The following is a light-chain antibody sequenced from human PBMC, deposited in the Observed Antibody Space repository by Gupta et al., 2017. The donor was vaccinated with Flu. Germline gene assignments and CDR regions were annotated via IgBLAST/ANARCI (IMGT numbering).Light chain of an antibody. J-gene: IGKJ1*01. CDR2: GAS. Sequence: GTLSLSPGERATLSCRASQSISNSFLARYQHKPGQAPRLLVYGASRRATAIPDRFSGSGSGTDFTLTISRLEPEDFAVYYCHQAGTSPQTFGQGTQVEIK. CDR3: HQAGTSPQT. CDR1: QSISNSF. V-gene: IGKV3-20*01.